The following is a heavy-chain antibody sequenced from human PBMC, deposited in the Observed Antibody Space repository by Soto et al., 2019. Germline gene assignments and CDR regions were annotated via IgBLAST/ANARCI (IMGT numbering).Heavy chain of an antibody. J-gene: IGHJ6*02. CDR3: ASSVITMIRGVHYFYYGVDV. CDR1: GYTFNSYG. V-gene: IGHV1-18*01. Sequence: ASVKVSCKASGYTFNSYGISWVRQAPGQGLEWMGWISGYNGNTNYAQKIQGRVTMTTDTSTSTAYMELRSLRSDDTAVYYCASSVITMIRGVHYFYYGVDVCGQGTTVTVS. D-gene: IGHD3-10*01. CDR2: ISGYNGNT.